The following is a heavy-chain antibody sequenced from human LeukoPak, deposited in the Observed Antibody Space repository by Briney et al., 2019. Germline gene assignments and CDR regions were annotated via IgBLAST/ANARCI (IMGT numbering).Heavy chain of an antibody. V-gene: IGHV1-69*13. CDR2: IIPIFGTA. CDR1: GGTFSSYA. Sequence: ASVKVSCKXSGGTFSSYAISWVRQAPGQGLEWMGGIIPIFGTANYAQKFQGRATITADESTSTAYMELSSLRSEDTAVYYCARDMYYYDSSGYTDDYWGQGTLVTVSS. J-gene: IGHJ4*02. CDR3: ARDMYYYDSSGYTDDY. D-gene: IGHD3-22*01.